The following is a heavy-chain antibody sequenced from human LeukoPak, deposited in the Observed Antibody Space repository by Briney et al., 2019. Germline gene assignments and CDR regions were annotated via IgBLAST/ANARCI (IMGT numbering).Heavy chain of an antibody. CDR2: INHSGST. V-gene: IGHV4-34*01. CDR3: ARGGYEWLRLYYY. D-gene: IGHD5-12*01. Sequence: SETLSLTCAVYGGSFSGYYWSWIRQPPGKGLEWIGEINHSGSTNYNPSLKSRVTISVDTSKNQFSLKLSSVTAADTAVYYCARGGYEWLRLYYYWGQGTLVTVSS. CDR1: GGSFSGYY. J-gene: IGHJ4*02.